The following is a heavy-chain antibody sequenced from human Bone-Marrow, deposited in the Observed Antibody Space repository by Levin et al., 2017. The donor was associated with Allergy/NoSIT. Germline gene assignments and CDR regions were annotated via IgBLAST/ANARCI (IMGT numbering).Heavy chain of an antibody. V-gene: IGHV3-7*01. CDR3: ARDGGYGDCYFDY. CDR1: GFTFSSYW. J-gene: IGHJ4*02. Sequence: GGSLRLSCAASGFTFSSYWMSWVRQAPGKGLEWVANIKQDGSEKYYVDSVKGRFTISRDNAKNSLYLQMNSLRAEDTAVYYCARDGGYGDCYFDYWGQGTLVTVSS. D-gene: IGHD5-12*01. CDR2: IKQDGSEK.